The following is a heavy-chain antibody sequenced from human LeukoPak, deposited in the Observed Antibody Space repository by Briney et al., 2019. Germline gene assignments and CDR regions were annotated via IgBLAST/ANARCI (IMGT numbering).Heavy chain of an antibody. J-gene: IGHJ4*02. CDR1: GFTFSSYG. D-gene: IGHD6-13*01. CDR2: IRYDGWNK. V-gene: IGHV3-30*02. Sequence: PGGSLRLSCAASGFTFSSYGMHWVRQAPDKGLEWVAFIRYDGWNKYYADSVKGRFTISRDNSKNTLYLQMNSLRAEDTAMYYCARVTTYSSSWFGDFDSWGQGTLVTVSS. CDR3: ARVTTYSSSWFGDFDS.